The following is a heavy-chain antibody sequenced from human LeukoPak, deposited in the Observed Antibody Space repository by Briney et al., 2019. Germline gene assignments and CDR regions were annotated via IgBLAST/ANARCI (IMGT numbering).Heavy chain of an antibody. D-gene: IGHD1-14*01. CDR3: ARVPEDAFDI. CDR1: GFTFSSYS. CDR2: ISSSSSTM. J-gene: IGHJ3*02. V-gene: IGHV3-48*04. Sequence: PGGSLRLSCAASGFTFSSYSMNWVRQAPGKGLEWVSYISSSSSTMYYADSVKGRFTISRDNAKNSLYLQMNSLRAEDTAAYYCARVPEDAFDIWGQGTMVTVSS.